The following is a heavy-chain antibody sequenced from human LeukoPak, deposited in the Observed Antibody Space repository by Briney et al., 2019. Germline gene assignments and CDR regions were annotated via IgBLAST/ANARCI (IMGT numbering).Heavy chain of an antibody. V-gene: IGHV3-23*01. J-gene: IGHJ4*02. Sequence: GGSLRLSCAASGFTFSSYAMSWVRQAPGKGLEAPGKVLEWVATISASGHATYYPDSVRGRFTISRDNSKSTLHLQMDSLRAEDSALYYCAKWPEGATPKFHHWGQGTLVTVSS. CDR1: GFTFSSYA. CDR3: AKWPEGATPKFHH. D-gene: IGHD1-26*01. CDR2: ISASGHAT.